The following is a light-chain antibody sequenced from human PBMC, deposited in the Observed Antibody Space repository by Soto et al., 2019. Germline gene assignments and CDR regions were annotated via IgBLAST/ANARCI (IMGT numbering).Light chain of an antibody. CDR3: SSYAGSLYV. V-gene: IGLV2-8*01. CDR2: EVS. J-gene: IGLJ1*01. CDR1: SSDVGDYNY. Sequence: QSVLTQPPSASGSPGLSVTISCTGTSSDVGDYNYVSWYQQHPGKAPKLMIYEVSKRPSGVPDRFSGSKSGNTASLTVSGLQAEDEADCYCSSYAGSLYVFGTGTKLTVL.